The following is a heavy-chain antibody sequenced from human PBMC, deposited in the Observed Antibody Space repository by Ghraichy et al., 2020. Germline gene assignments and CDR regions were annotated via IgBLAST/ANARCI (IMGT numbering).Heavy chain of an antibody. Sequence: VSLIYSGGYTKYAYAVKGRFTISRDSSKNTLYLQMNSLRAEDTAVYYCSRDYFGPWGQGTLVTVSS. V-gene: IGHV3-53*01. CDR3: SRDYFGP. CDR2: IYSGGYT. J-gene: IGHJ5*02.